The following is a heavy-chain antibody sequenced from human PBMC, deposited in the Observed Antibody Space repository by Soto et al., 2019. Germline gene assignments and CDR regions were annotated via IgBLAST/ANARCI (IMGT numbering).Heavy chain of an antibody. CDR1: GYTFSSYN. CDR3: ATGATVAY. J-gene: IGHJ4*02. D-gene: IGHD1-26*01. V-gene: IGHV1-46*01. CDR2: INPSGGQT. Sequence: QVQLVQSGAEVKKPGASVKVSCKTSGYTFSSYNIHWVRQAPGQGLEWMGIINPSGGQTRNAPKFQGSVTMTRDTSTSTAYMELTSLRSEDTAVYYCATGATVAYWGQGTLVIVSS.